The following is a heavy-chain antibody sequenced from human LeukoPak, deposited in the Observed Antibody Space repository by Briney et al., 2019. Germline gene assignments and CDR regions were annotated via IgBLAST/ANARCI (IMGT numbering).Heavy chain of an antibody. CDR1: GFTVSSNY. J-gene: IGHJ4*02. V-gene: IGHV3-66*01. CDR2: IYTDGST. Sequence: GGSLRLSCSASGFTVSSNYMTWVRQAPGKGLEWFSLIYTDGSTYYADSVKGRFTISRDNSKNTLYLQMNSLRAGDTAVYYCARYHYDSGGYPYYFDYWGQGTLVAVSS. D-gene: IGHD3-22*01. CDR3: ARYHYDSGGYPYYFDY.